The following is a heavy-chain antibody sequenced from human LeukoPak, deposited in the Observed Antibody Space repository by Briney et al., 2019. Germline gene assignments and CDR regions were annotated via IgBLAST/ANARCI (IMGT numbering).Heavy chain of an antibody. CDR3: ARFRAAFDY. CDR2: IRYDGSDK. J-gene: IGHJ4*02. CDR1: GFTFSSYD. Sequence: PGGSLRLSCAASGFTFSSYDIYWVRQAPGKGLEWVAYIRYDGSDKYYSDSVKGRFTISRDNSKNTLYLQMNSLRAEDTAVYYCARFRAAFDYWGQGTLATVSS. V-gene: IGHV3-30*02. D-gene: IGHD6-25*01.